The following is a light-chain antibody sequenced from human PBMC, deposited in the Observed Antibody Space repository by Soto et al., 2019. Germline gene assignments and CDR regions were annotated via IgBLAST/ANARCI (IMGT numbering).Light chain of an antibody. Sequence: EIVLTQSPGTLSLSPGERATLSCRASQSVSSSYLAWYQQKPGQAPRLLIYGASSRATGIPDRFSGSGSGTDFTLTISRLEPEDFAVYYCQQYGTGTFGGGTKVEIK. CDR1: QSVSSSY. V-gene: IGKV3-20*01. CDR2: GAS. CDR3: QQYGTGT. J-gene: IGKJ4*01.